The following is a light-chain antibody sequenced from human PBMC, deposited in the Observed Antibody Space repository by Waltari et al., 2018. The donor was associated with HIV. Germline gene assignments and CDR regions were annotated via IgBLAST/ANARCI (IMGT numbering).Light chain of an antibody. V-gene: IGKV1-5*03. CDR3: QQYNSFSSWT. J-gene: IGKJ1*01. Sequence: DIQMTQSLSTLSDPVGDRLPITCRASQSISSWLAWYQQKPGKAPKLLIYKASSLQSGVPSRFSGSGSGTEFTLTISSLQPDDFATYYCQQYNSFSSWTFGQGTKVEIK. CDR2: KAS. CDR1: QSISSW.